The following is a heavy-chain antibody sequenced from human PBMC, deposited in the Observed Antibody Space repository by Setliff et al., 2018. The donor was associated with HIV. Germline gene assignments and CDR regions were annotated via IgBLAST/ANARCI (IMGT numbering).Heavy chain of an antibody. D-gene: IGHD3-22*01. CDR3: AKGSGFYDP. Sequence: GGSLRLSCTVSGFTVSSNYMTWVRQAPGKGLEWVALMYDGGSTYYADSVKGRFTITRDISKNTLDLQMNSLRVDDTAVYYCAKGSGFYDPWGQGTLVTVSS. CDR1: GFTVSSNY. J-gene: IGHJ5*02. V-gene: IGHV3-53*01. CDR2: MYDGGST.